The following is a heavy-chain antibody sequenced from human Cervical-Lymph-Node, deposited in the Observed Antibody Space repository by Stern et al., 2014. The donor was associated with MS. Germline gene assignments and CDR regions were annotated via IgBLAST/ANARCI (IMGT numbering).Heavy chain of an antibody. V-gene: IGHV1-18*01. Sequence: QVQLVQSGAEVKKPGASVKVSCKASGYTFTSYGISWVRQAPGQGLEWMGWISAYNGNTNYAQKLQGRVTMTTDTSTSTAYMELRSLRSDDTAVYYCARDNVVVPAAILIDYYYGMDVWGQGTTVTVSS. CDR1: GYTFTSYG. J-gene: IGHJ6*02. CDR2: ISAYNGNT. D-gene: IGHD2-2*02. CDR3: ARDNVVVPAAILIDYYYGMDV.